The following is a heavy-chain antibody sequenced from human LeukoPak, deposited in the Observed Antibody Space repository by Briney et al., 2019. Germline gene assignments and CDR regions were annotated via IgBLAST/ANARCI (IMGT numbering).Heavy chain of an antibody. D-gene: IGHD5-18*01. J-gene: IGHJ4*02. CDR1: GFTFSAYG. CDR3: AKDPSPNTAMMMGDVDY. V-gene: IGHV3-23*01. CDR2: VSGADGTT. Sequence: PGGSLRLSCAASGFTFSAYGMSWVRQSPRKGLEWVSGVSGADGTTYYADSVKGRFTISRDNSKNTLYLQMNSLRAEDTAVYYCAKDPSPNTAMMMGDVDYWGQGTLVTVSS.